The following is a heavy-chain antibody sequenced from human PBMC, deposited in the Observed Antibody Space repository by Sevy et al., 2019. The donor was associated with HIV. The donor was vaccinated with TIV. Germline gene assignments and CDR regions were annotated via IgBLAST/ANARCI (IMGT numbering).Heavy chain of an antibody. V-gene: IGHV3-30-3*01. Sequence: GGSLRLSCAASGFTFNTYAMHWVRQAPGKGLEGVAVISYDGGSKYYVASLKGRFTISRDNSKNTLYLEMICLRPEDPAIYDWARGRAIAAASTLDYWGQGTLVTVSS. D-gene: IGHD6-13*01. CDR1: GFTFNTYA. CDR3: ARGRAIAAASTLDY. CDR2: ISYDGGSK. J-gene: IGHJ4*02.